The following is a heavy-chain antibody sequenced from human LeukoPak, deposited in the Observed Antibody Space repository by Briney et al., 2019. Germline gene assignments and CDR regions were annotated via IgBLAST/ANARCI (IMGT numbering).Heavy chain of an antibody. V-gene: IGHV3-7*01. Sequence: GGALRFSCAAPGFTFSRYLRTGLRRAPGRWLGWAATIKEDGSEKYYVDSAKGRFTISRDNASNSLYLQMNSLRADDTAVYDCARLLEPATGYYMDVWGKGTTVTISS. CDR3: ARLLEPATGYYMDV. D-gene: IGHD5-24*01. CDR2: IKEDGSEK. CDR1: GFTFSRYL. J-gene: IGHJ6*03.